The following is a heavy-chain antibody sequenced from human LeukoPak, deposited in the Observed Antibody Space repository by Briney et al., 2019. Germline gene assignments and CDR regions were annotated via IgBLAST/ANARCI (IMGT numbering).Heavy chain of an antibody. CDR2: IYYSGST. Sequence: PSETLSLTCIVSGGSISSNYWSWIRQPPGKGLEWIGYIYYSGSTIYNPSLKSRVTISVDTSKNQFSLKLSSVTAADTAVYYCARVKGGRYYFDYWGQGTLVTVSS. CDR1: GGSISSNY. J-gene: IGHJ4*02. D-gene: IGHD3-16*01. CDR3: ARVKGGRYYFDY. V-gene: IGHV4-59*01.